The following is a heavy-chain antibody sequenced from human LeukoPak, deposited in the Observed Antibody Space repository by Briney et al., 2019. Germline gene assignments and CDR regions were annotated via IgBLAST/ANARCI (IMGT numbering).Heavy chain of an antibody. CDR2: IIPIFGTA. J-gene: IGHJ4*02. CDR3: ARTRPITIFGVVEPDY. V-gene: IGHV1-69*13. CDR1: GGTFSSYA. Sequence: SVKVSCKASGGTFSSYAISWVRQAPGQGLEWMGRIIPIFGTANYAQKFQGRVTITADESTSTAYMELSSLRSEDTAVFYCARTRPITIFGVVEPDYWGQGTLVTVSS. D-gene: IGHD3-3*01.